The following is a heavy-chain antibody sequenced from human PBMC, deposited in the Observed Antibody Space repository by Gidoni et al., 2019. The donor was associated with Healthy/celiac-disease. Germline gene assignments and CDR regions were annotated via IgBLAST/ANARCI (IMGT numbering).Heavy chain of an antibody. J-gene: IGHJ6*02. CDR3: AKDMRRRSYYGMDV. CDR1: GFTFRSYA. CDR2: ISGSGGST. V-gene: IGHV3-23*01. Sequence: EVQLLESGGGLVQPGGSLRLSCAASGFTFRSYAMSWVRQAPGKGLEWVSAISGSGGSTYYADSVKGRFTISRDNSKNTLYLQMNSLRAEDTAVYYCAKDMRRRSYYGMDVWGQGTTVTVSS. D-gene: IGHD2-2*01.